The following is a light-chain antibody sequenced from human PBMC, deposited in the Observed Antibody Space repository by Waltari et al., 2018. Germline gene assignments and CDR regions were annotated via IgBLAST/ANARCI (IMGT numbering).Light chain of an antibody. Sequence: DIVMTQSPLSLPVTPGEPASIACRSSQSLLQSNGHYSFAWYLQRPGQSPRVLFFLGSRRVSGVPDRFSGSGSGTDFTLKISRVEAEDVGVYYCMQALQTPVFGQGTKPEIK. J-gene: IGKJ2*01. CDR2: LGS. CDR3: MQALQTPV. V-gene: IGKV2-28*01. CDR1: QSLLQSNGHYS.